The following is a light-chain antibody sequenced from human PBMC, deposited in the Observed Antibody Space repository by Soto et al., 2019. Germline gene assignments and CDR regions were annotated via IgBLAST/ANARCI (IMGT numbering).Light chain of an antibody. CDR1: SSDIGGYNF. J-gene: IGLJ1*01. V-gene: IGLV2-14*01. CDR2: DVG. Sequence: QSALTQPASVSGSPGQSITIACTGTSSDIGGYNFVSWYQQHPGKAPKLLIYDVGNRPSGVSNRFSGSKSGNTASLTISGLQAEDEAHYYCNSYRTVSTYVFGTGTSSPS. CDR3: NSYRTVSTYV.